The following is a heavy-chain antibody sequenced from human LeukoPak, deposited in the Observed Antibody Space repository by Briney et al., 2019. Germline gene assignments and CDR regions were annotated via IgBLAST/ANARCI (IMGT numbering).Heavy chain of an antibody. D-gene: IGHD3-10*01. V-gene: IGHV1-2*02. CDR1: GYTFTGYN. Sequence: ASVKVSCKGSGYTFTGYNMHWVRQAPGQGLEWMGWINPNSGGTNYAQKFQGRVTMTRDTSISTAYMELSRLRSDDTAVYYCARPNVLLWFGEFSPYYFDYWGQGTLVTVSS. J-gene: IGHJ4*02. CDR2: INPNSGGT. CDR3: ARPNVLLWFGEFSPYYFDY.